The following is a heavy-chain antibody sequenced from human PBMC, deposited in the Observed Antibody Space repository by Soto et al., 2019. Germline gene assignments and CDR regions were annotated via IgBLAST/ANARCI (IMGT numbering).Heavy chain of an antibody. J-gene: IGHJ4*02. CDR1: GFTFSTYA. V-gene: IGHV3-23*01. Sequence: GGSLRLSCAASGFTFSTYAMSWVRQAPGKGLEWVSAISGSGFSTYYADSVKGRFTISRDNSKNTLYLQMNSLRAEDTAVYYCAKDRASCSGGSCGEIDYWGQGTLVTVSS. CDR2: ISGSGFST. CDR3: AKDRASCSGGSCGEIDY. D-gene: IGHD2-15*01.